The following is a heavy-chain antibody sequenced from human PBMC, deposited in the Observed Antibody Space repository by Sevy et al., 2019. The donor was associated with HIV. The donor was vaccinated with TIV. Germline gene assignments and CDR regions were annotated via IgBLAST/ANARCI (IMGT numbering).Heavy chain of an antibody. D-gene: IGHD2-8*01. Sequence: GGSLRLSCAASGFTFSSYWMHWVRQATGKGLVWVSRINSDGSSTSYADSVKGRFTISRDNAKNTLYLQMNSLKSDDTAVYYCTNNRGYCIDGVCGEYFDSWGQGTLVTVSS. V-gene: IGHV3-74*01. J-gene: IGHJ4*02. CDR3: TNNRGYCIDGVCGEYFDS. CDR1: GFTFSSYW. CDR2: INSDGSST.